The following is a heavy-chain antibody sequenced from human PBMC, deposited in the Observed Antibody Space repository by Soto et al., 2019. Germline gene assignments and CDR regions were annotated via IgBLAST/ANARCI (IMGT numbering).Heavy chain of an antibody. CDR3: GRAKSIFGIVTDVYDI. CDR1: GGSFSGYV. CDR2: IIPVHNIT. J-gene: IGHJ3*02. D-gene: IGHD3-3*01. Sequence: QVQLVQSGAEVKKPGSSVKVSCMTSGGSFSGYVFTWVRQAPGQGLEWMGRIIPVHNITNYAESLQGRVTRSADTSSSTTYMELSTLRSDDTAVYFCGRAKSIFGIVTDVYDIWGQGTMVIVSS. V-gene: IGHV1-69*04.